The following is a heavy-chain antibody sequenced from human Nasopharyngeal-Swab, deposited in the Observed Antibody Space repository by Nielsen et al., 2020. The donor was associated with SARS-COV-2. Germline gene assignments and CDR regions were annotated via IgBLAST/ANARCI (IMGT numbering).Heavy chain of an antibody. CDR2: ISSSSPYI. CDR3: ARDGLDYDFWSAYFMDV. J-gene: IGHJ6*02. Sequence: GESLKISCAASGFTFSSYNMNWVRQAPGKGLEWVSSISSSSPYIYYADSVKGRFTISRDSAKNSLYLQMNSLRAEDTAVYYCARDGLDYDFWSAYFMDVWGQGTTVTISS. CDR1: GFTFSSYN. V-gene: IGHV3-21*01. D-gene: IGHD3-3*01.